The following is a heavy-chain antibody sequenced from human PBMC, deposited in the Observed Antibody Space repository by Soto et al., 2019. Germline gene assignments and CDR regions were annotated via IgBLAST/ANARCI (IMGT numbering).Heavy chain of an antibody. J-gene: IGHJ4*02. CDR2: IYYSGIT. D-gene: IGHD2-2*01. V-gene: IGHV4-39*01. CDR3: ARRSRVPAAVFDS. Sequence: SETLSLTCTVSGGSISTTSYFWGWIRQPPGKGLEWVGSIYYSGITYYNPSLKSRVTLSIDTSKNQFSLNLSSVTAADTAVYYCARRSRVPAAVFDSSGQGTLVTVSS. CDR1: GGSISTTSYF.